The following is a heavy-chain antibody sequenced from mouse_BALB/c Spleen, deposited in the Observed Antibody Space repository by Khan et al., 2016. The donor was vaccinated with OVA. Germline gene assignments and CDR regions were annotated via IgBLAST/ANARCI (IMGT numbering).Heavy chain of an antibody. CDR3: ARSIMAN. V-gene: IGHV3-2*02. CDR2: ISYSGST. J-gene: IGHJ2*01. Sequence: DVKLQESGPGLVKPSQSLSLTCTVTGYSITSDYAWNWIRQFPGNKLEWMGYISYSGSTSYNPSLKSRISITQDTSKNQFCLQWNSVTTEDTATYYWARSIMANWGQGTTLTVSS. CDR1: GYSITSDYA.